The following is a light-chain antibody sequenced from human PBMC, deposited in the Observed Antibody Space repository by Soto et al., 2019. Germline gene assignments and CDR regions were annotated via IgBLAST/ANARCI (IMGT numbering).Light chain of an antibody. J-gene: IGLJ3*02. CDR2: EVN. V-gene: IGLV2-8*01. CDR1: SSDVGGYNY. CDR3: SSYAGSSIWV. Sequence: QSVLTQPPSASGSPGQSVAISCTGTSSDVGGYNYVSWYQQHPGKAPKLMIYEVNKRPSGVPDRFSGSKSGNTASLTVSGLQAEDEADYYCSSYAGSSIWVFGGGTKVTVL.